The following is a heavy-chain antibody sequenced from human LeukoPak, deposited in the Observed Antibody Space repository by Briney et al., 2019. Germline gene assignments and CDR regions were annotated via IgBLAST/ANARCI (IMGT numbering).Heavy chain of an antibody. Sequence: GXXXKISCKGSGYSFTSYWIGWVRQMPGKGLEWMGIIYPGDSDTRYSPSFQGQVTISADKSISTAYLQWSSLKASDTAMYYCARQWSSGWSYYFDYWGQGTLVTVSS. D-gene: IGHD6-19*01. V-gene: IGHV5-51*01. CDR1: GYSFTSYW. CDR2: IYPGDSDT. J-gene: IGHJ4*02. CDR3: ARQWSSGWSYYFDY.